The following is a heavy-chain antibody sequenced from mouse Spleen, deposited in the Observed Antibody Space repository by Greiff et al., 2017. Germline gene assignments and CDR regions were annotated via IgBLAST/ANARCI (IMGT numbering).Heavy chain of an antibody. CDR3: ARRTTVGFDY. J-gene: IGHJ2*01. D-gene: IGHD1-1*01. Sequence: DVKLVESGGGLVKRGGSLKLSCAASGFTFSSYAMSWVRQTPEKRLEWVATISSGGGNTYYPDSVKGRFTISRDNAKNTLYLQMSSLKSEDTAMYYCARRTTVGFDYWGQGTTLTVSS. V-gene: IGHV5-9*04. CDR1: GFTFSSYA. CDR2: ISSGGGNT.